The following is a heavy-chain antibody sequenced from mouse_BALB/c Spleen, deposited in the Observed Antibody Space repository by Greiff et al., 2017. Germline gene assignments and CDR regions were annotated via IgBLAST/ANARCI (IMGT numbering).Heavy chain of an antibody. CDR2: INPSSGYT. CDR1: GYTFTSYT. CDR3: ARYWDYFDY. Sequence: QVHVKQSGAELARPGASVKMSCKASGYTFTSYTMHWVKQRPGQGLEWIGYINPSSGYTNYNQKFKDKATLTADKSSSTAYMQLSSLTSEDSAVYYCARYWDYFDYWGQGTTLTVSS. D-gene: IGHD4-1*01. V-gene: IGHV1-4*01. J-gene: IGHJ2*01.